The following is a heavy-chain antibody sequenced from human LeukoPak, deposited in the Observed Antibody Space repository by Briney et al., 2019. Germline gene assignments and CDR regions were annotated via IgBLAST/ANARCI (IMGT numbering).Heavy chain of an antibody. Sequence: ASVKVSCKASGYTFTSYDINWVRQATGQGLEWVGWTNPNSGNTGYAQKFQGRVTITRNTSISTAYMELSSLRSEDTAVYYCARGEGSGWLFWFDPWGQGTLVTVSS. D-gene: IGHD6-19*01. J-gene: IGHJ5*02. CDR1: GYTFTSYD. V-gene: IGHV1-8*03. CDR2: TNPNSGNT. CDR3: ARGEGSGWLFWFDP.